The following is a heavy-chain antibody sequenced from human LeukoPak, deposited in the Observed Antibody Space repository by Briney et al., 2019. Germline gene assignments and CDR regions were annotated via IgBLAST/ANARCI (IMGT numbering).Heavy chain of an antibody. D-gene: IGHD1-26*01. CDR2: IKQDGSEK. V-gene: IGHV3-7*01. CDR1: GFTFSSYW. Sequence: GGSLRLSCAASGFTFSSYWMSWVRQAPGKGLEWVANIKQDGSEKYYVDSVKGRFTISRDNAKNPLYLQMNSLRAEDTAVYYCARGGVGATRRAPFDYWGQGTLVTVSS. CDR3: ARGGVGATRRAPFDY. J-gene: IGHJ4*02.